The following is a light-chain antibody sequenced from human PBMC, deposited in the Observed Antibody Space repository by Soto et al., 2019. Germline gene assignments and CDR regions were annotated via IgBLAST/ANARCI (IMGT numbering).Light chain of an antibody. J-gene: IGKJ2*01. V-gene: IGKV3-11*01. CDR1: QSVSSY. Sequence: EIVLTQSPATLSLSPGERATLSCRASQSVSSYLAWYQQKPGQAPRLLIYDASNRATGIPARFSGSGSGTDVTLTISSLEPEDFAVYYCQQRSDWREYTFGQGTKLEIK. CDR3: QQRSDWREYT. CDR2: DAS.